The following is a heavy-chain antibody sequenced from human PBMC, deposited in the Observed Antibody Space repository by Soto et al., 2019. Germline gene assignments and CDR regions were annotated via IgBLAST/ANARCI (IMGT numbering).Heavy chain of an antibody. CDR1: GFTFSNAW. Sequence: EVQLVESGGDLVEPGGSLRLSCAASGFTFSNAWMSWVRQAPGKGLEWVGRIKSKSEGETIDYAAPVKGRFTISRDDSKTTLYLQMNSLKSEDTGVYYCTRGPVGSTSPLDYWGQGTLVTVSS. CDR2: IKSKSEGETI. CDR3: TRGPVGSTSPLDY. J-gene: IGHJ4*02. D-gene: IGHD2-2*01. V-gene: IGHV3-15*01.